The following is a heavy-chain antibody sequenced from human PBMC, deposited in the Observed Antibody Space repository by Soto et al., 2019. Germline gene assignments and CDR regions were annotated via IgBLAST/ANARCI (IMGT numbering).Heavy chain of an antibody. CDR1: GFTCSSYS. Sequence: PGGYLRLYGAACGFTCSSYSMHWVRQAPGEGLEWVADISYDGSKKYYADSVKGRFTISRDNSKNTLYLQMNSLRAEDTAVYYCARDKTADTKVWFGPWGQGSLVTV. V-gene: IGHV3-30*03. J-gene: IGHJ5*02. CDR2: ISYDGSKK. CDR3: ARDKTADTKVWFGP.